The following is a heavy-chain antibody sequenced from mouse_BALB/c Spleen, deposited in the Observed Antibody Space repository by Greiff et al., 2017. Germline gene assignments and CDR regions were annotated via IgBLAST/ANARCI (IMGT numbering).Heavy chain of an antibody. CDR2: IHYSGST. D-gene: IGHD2-14*01. V-gene: IGHV3-1*02. J-gene: IGHJ3*01. Sequence: EVQLVESGPDLVKPSQSLSLTCTVTGYSITSGYSWPWIRQFPGNKLEWMGYIHYSGSTNYNPSLKSRISITRDTSKNQFFLQLNSVTTEDTATYYCASEGYRYDGPWFAYWGQGTLVTVSA. CDR3: ASEGYRYDGPWFAY. CDR1: GYSITSGYS.